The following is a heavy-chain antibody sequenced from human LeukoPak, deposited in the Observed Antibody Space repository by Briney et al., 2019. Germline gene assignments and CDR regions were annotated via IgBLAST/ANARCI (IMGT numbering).Heavy chain of an antibody. CDR1: GGSISSTYW. D-gene: IGHD1-26*01. CDR3: ASPSRGAVSFFQH. V-gene: IGHV4-4*02. Sequence: SGTLSLTCAVSGGSISSTYWWSWVRQSPGKGLEWIGEIYHNGGTNYNPSLESRVTISIDKSKNQFSLKVSSATAADTAVYYCASPSRGAVSFFQHWGQGTLVTVSS. CDR2: IYHNGGT. J-gene: IGHJ1*01.